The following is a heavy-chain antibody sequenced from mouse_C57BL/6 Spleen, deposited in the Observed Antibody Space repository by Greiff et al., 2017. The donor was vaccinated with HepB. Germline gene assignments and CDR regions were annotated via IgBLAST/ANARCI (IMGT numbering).Heavy chain of an antibody. J-gene: IGHJ2*01. V-gene: IGHV7-3*01. D-gene: IGHD1-1*01. Sequence: EVKLVESGGGLVQPGGSLSLSCAASGFTFTDYYMSWVRQPPGKALEWLGFIRNKANGYTTEYSASVKGRFTISRDNSQSILYLQMNALRAEDSATYYCARYPTSSAFDYWGQGTTLTVSS. CDR2: IRNKANGYTT. CDR1: GFTFTDYY. CDR3: ARYPTSSAFDY.